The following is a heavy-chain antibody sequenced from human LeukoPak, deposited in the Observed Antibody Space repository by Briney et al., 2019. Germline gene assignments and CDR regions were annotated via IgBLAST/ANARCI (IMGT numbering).Heavy chain of an antibody. V-gene: IGHV5-51*01. D-gene: IGHD5-24*01. J-gene: IGHJ4*02. Sequence: GESLKISCKGSGYSFTSYWIGWVRQMPGKGLEWMGIIYPGDSDTRYSSSFQGQVTISADKSISTAYLQWSSLKASDTAMYYCARQGSEGKLGRRGYFDYWGQGTLVTVSS. CDR1: GYSFTSYW. CDR3: ARQGSEGKLGRRGYFDY. CDR2: IYPGDSDT.